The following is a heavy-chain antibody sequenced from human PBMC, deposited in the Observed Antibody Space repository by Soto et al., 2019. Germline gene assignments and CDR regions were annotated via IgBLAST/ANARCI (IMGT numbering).Heavy chain of an antibody. J-gene: IGHJ5*02. CDR3: AGRTYYDFWSGYYNWFDP. CDR1: GGSFRGYY. CDR2: INHSGST. V-gene: IGHV4-34*01. D-gene: IGHD3-3*01. Sequence: SETLSLTCAVYGGSFRGYYWSWIRQPPGKGLEWIGEINHSGSTNYNPSLKSRVTISVDTSKNQFSLKLSSVTAADTAVYYCAGRTYYDFWSGYYNWFDPWGQGTLVTVS.